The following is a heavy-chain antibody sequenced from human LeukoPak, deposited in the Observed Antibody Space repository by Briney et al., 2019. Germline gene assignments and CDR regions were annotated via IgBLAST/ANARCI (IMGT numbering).Heavy chain of an antibody. CDR1: GGSISSYC. J-gene: IGHJ4*02. Sequence: SETLSLTCSVSGGSISSYCWSWIRQPPGEGPEWIGYIYYSGSTHYNPSLKSRLTMSVDTSKNQFSLKLSSVTAADTAVYYCARLGGGWYYFDYWGQGTLVTVSS. CDR2: IYYSGST. CDR3: ARLGGGWYYFDY. V-gene: IGHV4-59*08. D-gene: IGHD6-19*01.